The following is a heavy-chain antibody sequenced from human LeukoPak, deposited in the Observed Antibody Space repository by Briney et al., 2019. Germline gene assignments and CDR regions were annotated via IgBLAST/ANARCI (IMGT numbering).Heavy chain of an antibody. Sequence: PGGSLRLSCAASGFTFSSYWMSWVRQAPGKGLEWVANIKQDGSEKYYVDSVKGRFTIPRDNAKNSLYLQMNSLRAEDTAVDYFARKDSTKYYYDSPPVGLYAFDIWGKGTMVTVSS. CDR1: GFTFSSYW. CDR2: IKQDGSEK. D-gene: IGHD3-22*01. V-gene: IGHV3-7*03. J-gene: IGHJ3*02. CDR3: ARKDSTKYYYDSPPVGLYAFDI.